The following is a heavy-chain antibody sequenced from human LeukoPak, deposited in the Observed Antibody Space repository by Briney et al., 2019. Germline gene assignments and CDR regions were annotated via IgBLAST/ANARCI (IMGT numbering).Heavy chain of an antibody. J-gene: IGHJ4*02. V-gene: IGHV3-48*03. CDR3: ARVSGYCSSTSCFPPDY. Sequence: GGSLRLSCAASGFTFSSYEMNWVRQAPGKGLEWVSYISSSGSTIYYAASVKGRFTISRDNAKNSLYLQMNSLRAEDTAVYYCARVSGYCSSTSCFPPDYWGQGTLVTVSS. CDR1: GFTFSSYE. CDR2: ISSSGSTI. D-gene: IGHD2-2*01.